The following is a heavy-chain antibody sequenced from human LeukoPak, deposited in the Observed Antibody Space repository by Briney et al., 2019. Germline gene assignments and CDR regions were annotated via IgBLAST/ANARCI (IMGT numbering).Heavy chain of an antibody. J-gene: IGHJ6*03. CDR2: IKQDGSEK. D-gene: IGHD3-10*01. V-gene: IGHV3-7*01. CDR3: ARDKATMVRGVILLDYYYYYMDV. Sequence: GGSLRLSCAASGFTFSDNYMSWIRQAPGKGLEWVANIKQDGSEKYYVDSVKGRFTISRDNAKNSLYLQMNSLRAEDTAVYYCARDKATMVRGVILLDYYYYYMDVWGKGTTVTISS. CDR1: GFTFSDNY.